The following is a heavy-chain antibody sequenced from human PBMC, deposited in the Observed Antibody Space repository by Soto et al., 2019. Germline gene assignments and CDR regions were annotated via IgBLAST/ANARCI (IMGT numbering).Heavy chain of an antibody. Sequence: TLSLTCSVSGASVSSYYWSWFRQPVGKGLEWIGRIHSSGNLNYNPSLESRVTMSLDTSKNQFSLRLSSLTAADTALYLCARDVGKNYWGQGTRVTVSS. CDR2: IHSSGNL. V-gene: IGHV4-4*07. CDR3: ARDVGKNY. J-gene: IGHJ4*02. CDR1: GASVSSYY. D-gene: IGHD3-10*01.